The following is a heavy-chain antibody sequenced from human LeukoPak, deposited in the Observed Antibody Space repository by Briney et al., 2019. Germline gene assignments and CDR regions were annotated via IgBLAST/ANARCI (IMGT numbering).Heavy chain of an antibody. CDR3: ARGRDSGSHTYYFDY. CDR2: INPKSGGT. D-gene: IGHD1-26*01. Sequence: ASVKVSCKASGYTFTDYYIHWVRQAPGQGLEWMSWINPKSGGTNYAQKFQGRVTMTRDTSINTAYMELSRLRSDDTAVYYCARGRDSGSHTYYFDYWGQGTLVTVSS. J-gene: IGHJ4*02. V-gene: IGHV1-2*02. CDR1: GYTFTDYY.